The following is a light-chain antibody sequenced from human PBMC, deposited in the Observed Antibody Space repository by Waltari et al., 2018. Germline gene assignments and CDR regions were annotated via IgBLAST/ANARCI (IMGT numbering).Light chain of an antibody. CDR2: EVS. V-gene: IGLV2-8*01. J-gene: IGLJ2*01. CDR1: GSDFRYYDF. CDR3: SSFAGRWI. Sequence: QSALTQPPSASGSPGQSVTISCPGSGSDFRYYDFVSWYQQHPGKAPKVILYEVSKRSSGVPDRFSGSKSGNTASLTVSGLQAEDEADYYCSSFAGRWIFGGGTKLTVL.